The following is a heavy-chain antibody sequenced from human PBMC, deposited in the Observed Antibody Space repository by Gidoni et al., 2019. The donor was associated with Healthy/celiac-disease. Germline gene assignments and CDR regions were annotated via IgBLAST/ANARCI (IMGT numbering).Heavy chain of an antibody. CDR3: AKAWGPTNYDFWSGLDY. V-gene: IGHV3-30*02. CDR2: IRYDGSNK. J-gene: IGHJ4*02. D-gene: IGHD3-3*01. CDR1: RVTFRSYG. Sequence: QVQLGGSWGGVVQPWGAPGTSRAASRVTFRSYGMHWVRQAPGKGLEWVAFIRYDGSNKYYADSVKGRFTISRDNSKNTLYLQMNSLRAEDTAVYYCAKAWGPTNYDFWSGLDYWGQGTLVTVSS.